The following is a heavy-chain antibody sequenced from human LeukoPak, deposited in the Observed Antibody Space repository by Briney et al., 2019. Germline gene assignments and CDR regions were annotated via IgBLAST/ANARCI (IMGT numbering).Heavy chain of an antibody. CDR1: GVTFSNYW. J-gene: IGHJ4*02. D-gene: IGHD2-8*01. CDR3: ARDLMVGSPFDS. Sequence: GGSLRLSCAASGVTFSNYWMHWVRQTPGKGLVWVSRINTDGSTSYADSVKGRFAISRDNAKNTLYLQMNSLRAEDTAVYYCARDLMVGSPFDSWGQGTLVTVSS. V-gene: IGHV3-74*01. CDR2: INTDGST.